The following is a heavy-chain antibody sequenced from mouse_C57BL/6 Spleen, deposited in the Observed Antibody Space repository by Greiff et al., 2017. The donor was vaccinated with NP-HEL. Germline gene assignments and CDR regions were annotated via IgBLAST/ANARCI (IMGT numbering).Heavy chain of an antibody. V-gene: IGHV1-69*01. CDR1: GYTFTSYW. J-gene: IGHJ1*03. CDR3: ARGTGTYFDV. Sequence: QVQLQQSGAELVMPGASVKLSCKASGYTFTSYWMHWVKQRPGQGLEWIGEIDPSDSYTNYNQKFKGKSTLTVDKSSSTAYMQLSSLTSEDSAVYYCARGTGTYFDVWGTGTTVTVSS. CDR2: IDPSDSYT. D-gene: IGHD4-1*01.